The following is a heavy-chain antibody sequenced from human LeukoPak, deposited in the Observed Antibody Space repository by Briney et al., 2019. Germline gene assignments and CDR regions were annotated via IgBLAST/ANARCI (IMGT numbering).Heavy chain of an antibody. D-gene: IGHD6-13*01. CDR2: ITRSSTTI. Sequence: GGSLRLSCAASGFTFSLYSMNWVRKAPGKGLEWVSHITRSSTTIYYADSVEGRFTVSRDDAKNSLYLQMNSLRAEDTAVYYCAKGGGQLDYYFDYWGQGTLVTVSS. V-gene: IGHV3-48*04. CDR1: GFTFSLYS. CDR3: AKGGGQLDYYFDY. J-gene: IGHJ4*02.